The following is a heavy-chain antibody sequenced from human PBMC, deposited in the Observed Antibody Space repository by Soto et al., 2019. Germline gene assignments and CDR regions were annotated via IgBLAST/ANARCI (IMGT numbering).Heavy chain of an antibody. J-gene: IGHJ4*02. CDR1: GVTFSSYA. Sequence: GGSLRLSCAASGVTFSSYAMSWVRQAPGKGLEWVSAISGSGGSTYYADSVKGRFTISRDNSKNTLYLQMNSLRAEDTAVYYCARVNYDILTGYNYWGQGTLVTVSS. D-gene: IGHD3-9*01. CDR2: ISGSGGST. CDR3: ARVNYDILTGYNY. V-gene: IGHV3-23*01.